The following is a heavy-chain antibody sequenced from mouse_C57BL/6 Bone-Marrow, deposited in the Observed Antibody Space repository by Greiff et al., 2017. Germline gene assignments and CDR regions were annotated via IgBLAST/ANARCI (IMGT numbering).Heavy chain of an antibody. CDR1: GYTFTSYW. CDR3: ASGVWLRYAMYY. CDR2: IDPSDSYT. V-gene: IGHV1-59*01. J-gene: IGHJ4*01. Sequence: VQLQQPGAELVRPGTSVKLSCKASGYTFTSYWMHWVQQRPGQGLEWIGVIDPSDSYTNYNQKFKGKATLTVDTSSSTAYMQLSSLTSEDSAVYYGASGVWLRYAMYYWGQGTSVTVSS. D-gene: IGHD2-2*01.